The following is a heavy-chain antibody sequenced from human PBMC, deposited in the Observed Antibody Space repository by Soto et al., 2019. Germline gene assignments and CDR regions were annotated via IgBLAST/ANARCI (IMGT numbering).Heavy chain of an antibody. Sequence: EVQLVESGGGLVQPGGSLRLSCAASGFTFSSYWMSWVRQAPGKGLEWVANIKQEGSEKYYVDSVKGRFTISRDNAKNSVYLQMNSLRAEDTAVYYCAREIAVADYGMDVWGQGTTVTVSS. J-gene: IGHJ6*02. CDR1: GFTFSSYW. V-gene: IGHV3-7*03. D-gene: IGHD6-19*01. CDR2: IKQEGSEK. CDR3: AREIAVADYGMDV.